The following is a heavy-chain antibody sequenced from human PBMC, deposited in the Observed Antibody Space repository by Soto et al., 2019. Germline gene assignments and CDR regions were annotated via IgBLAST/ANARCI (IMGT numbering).Heavy chain of an antibody. D-gene: IGHD3-10*01. V-gene: IGHV3-23*01. Sequence: PGGSLRLSCAASGFTFSSYAMSWVRQAPGKGLEWVSAISGSGGSTYYADSVKGRFTISRDNSKNTLYLQMNSLRAEDTAVYYCAKEELEGFVLLWFGESSNWFDPWGQGT. CDR1: GFTFSSYA. CDR3: AKEELEGFVLLWFGESSNWFDP. CDR2: ISGSGGST. J-gene: IGHJ5*02.